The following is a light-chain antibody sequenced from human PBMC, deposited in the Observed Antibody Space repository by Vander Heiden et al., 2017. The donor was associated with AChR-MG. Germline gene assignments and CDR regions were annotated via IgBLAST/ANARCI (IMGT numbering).Light chain of an antibody. Sequence: SSELTQDPAVSVALGQTVRITCQGDSLRDYFASWYQQKPGQAPVLVIYGKNNRPLGIPDRFSGSSSGTTASLTITGAQAEDEADYYCNSRDASGNHPFGTGTKVTVL. J-gene: IGLJ1*01. V-gene: IGLV3-19*01. CDR2: GKN. CDR1: SLRDYF. CDR3: NSRDASGNHP.